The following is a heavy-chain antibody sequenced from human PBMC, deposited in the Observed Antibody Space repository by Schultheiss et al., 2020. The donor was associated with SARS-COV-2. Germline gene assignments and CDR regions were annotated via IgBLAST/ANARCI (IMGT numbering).Heavy chain of an antibody. D-gene: IGHD3-22*01. Sequence: SETLSLTCSVSGGSISSSRYDWDWIRQPPGKGLEWIGSIYYSGSTYYNPSLKSRVTISVDTSKNQFSLKLSSVTAADTAVYYCARFVRVATTRSYYYDSSGYYYDAFDIWGQGTMVTVSS. CDR3: ARFVRVATTRSYYYDSSGYYYDAFDI. CDR1: GGSISSSRYD. CDR2: IYYSGST. V-gene: IGHV4-39*01. J-gene: IGHJ3*02.